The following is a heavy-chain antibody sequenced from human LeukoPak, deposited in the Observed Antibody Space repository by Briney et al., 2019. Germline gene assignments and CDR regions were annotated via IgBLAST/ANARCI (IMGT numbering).Heavy chain of an antibody. CDR2: IRYDGSNK. Sequence: GGSLRLSCVGSGFTFRDYGMHWVRQAPGKGLEWVAFIRYDGSNKYYADSVKGRFTISRGNSKNTLYLQMNSLRAEDTAVYYCAKGNVHDYGDYVLDYWGQGTLVTVSS. V-gene: IGHV3-30*02. CDR3: AKGNVHDYGDYVLDY. D-gene: IGHD4-17*01. J-gene: IGHJ4*02. CDR1: GFTFRDYG.